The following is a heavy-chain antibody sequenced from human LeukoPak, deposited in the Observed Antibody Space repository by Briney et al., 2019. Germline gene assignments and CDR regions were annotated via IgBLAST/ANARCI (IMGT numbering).Heavy chain of an antibody. CDR2: IYYSGST. CDR3: ARVRGSGSYYNPLKYNWFDP. D-gene: IGHD3-10*01. Sequence: SETLSLTCTVSGGSISSYYWSWIRQPPGKGLEWIGYIYYSGSTNYNPSLKSRVTMSVDTSKNQFSLKLSSVTAADTAVYYCARVRGSGSYYNPLKYNWFDPWGQGTLVTVSS. V-gene: IGHV4-59*01. CDR1: GGSISSYY. J-gene: IGHJ5*02.